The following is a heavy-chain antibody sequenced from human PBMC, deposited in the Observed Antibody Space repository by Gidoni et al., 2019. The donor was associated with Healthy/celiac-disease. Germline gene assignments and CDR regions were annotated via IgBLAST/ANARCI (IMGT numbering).Heavy chain of an antibody. D-gene: IGHD3-9*01. CDR3: ARGQDILTGTDKPNYFDY. CDR2: INHSGST. J-gene: IGHJ4*02. CDR1: GGSFRGYY. V-gene: IGHV4-34*01. Sequence: QVQLQQWGAGLLKPSETLSLTCAVYGGSFRGYYWSWIRQPPGKGLEWIGEINHSGSTNYNPSLKSRVTISVDTSKNQFSLKLSSVTAADTAVYYCARGQDILTGTDKPNYFDYWGQGTLVTVSS.